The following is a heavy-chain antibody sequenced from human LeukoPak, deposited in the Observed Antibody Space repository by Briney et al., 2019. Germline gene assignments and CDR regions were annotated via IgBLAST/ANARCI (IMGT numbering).Heavy chain of an antibody. CDR1: GFTFSSYA. CDR3: ARAAAIFYLGEAFQH. Sequence: GGSLRLSCAASGFTFSSYAMSWVRQAPGKGLEWVSALSGSGGSTYYADSVKGRFTISRDNSKNTLYLQMNSLRAEDTAVYYCARAAAIFYLGEAFQHWGQGTLVTVSS. J-gene: IGHJ1*01. D-gene: IGHD2-8*01. CDR2: LSGSGGST. V-gene: IGHV3-23*01.